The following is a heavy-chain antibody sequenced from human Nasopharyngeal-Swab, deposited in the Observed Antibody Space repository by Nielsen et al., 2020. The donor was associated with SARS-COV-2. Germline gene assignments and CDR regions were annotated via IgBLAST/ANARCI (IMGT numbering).Heavy chain of an antibody. D-gene: IGHD3-22*01. CDR3: ASLGSYYYDSSGYPDY. Sequence: GESLKISCAASGFTFSSYWMSWVRQAPGKGLEWVANIKQDGSEKYYVDSVKGRFTISRDNAKNSLYLQMNSLRAEDTAVYYCASLGSYYYDSSGYPDYWGQGTLVTVSS. CDR2: IKQDGSEK. CDR1: GFTFSSYW. V-gene: IGHV3-7*01. J-gene: IGHJ4*02.